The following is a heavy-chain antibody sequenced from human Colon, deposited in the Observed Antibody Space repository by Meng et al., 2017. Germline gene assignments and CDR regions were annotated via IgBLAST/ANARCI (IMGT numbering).Heavy chain of an antibody. CDR1: GGSISTTNW. CDR2: IYQTGST. Sequence: QGRLQESGPGLVRPSGTLSLPCAVSGGSISTTNWWSWVRQPPGKGLEWIGEIYQTGSTNYNSSLNSRVTISLDKPKNQFSLRMNSVTAADTAVYYCATSGCTSSTNCHAPLRWGQGTLVTVSS. V-gene: IGHV4-4*02. CDR3: ATSGCTSSTNCHAPLR. D-gene: IGHD2-2*01. J-gene: IGHJ4*02.